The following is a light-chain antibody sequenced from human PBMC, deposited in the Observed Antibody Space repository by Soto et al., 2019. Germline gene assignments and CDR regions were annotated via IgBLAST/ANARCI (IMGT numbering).Light chain of an antibody. CDR2: DNN. V-gene: IGLV1-51*01. CDR3: GTWDNSLHVFYV. CDR1: SSNIGNNY. J-gene: IGLJ1*01. Sequence: QSVLTQPPSVSAAPGQKVTISCSGSSSNIGNNYVAWYQQLPGTAPKLLIYDNNKRPSGIPDRFSGSKSGTSATLGITGLQTGDEADYYCGTWDNSLHVFYVFGSGTKGTVL.